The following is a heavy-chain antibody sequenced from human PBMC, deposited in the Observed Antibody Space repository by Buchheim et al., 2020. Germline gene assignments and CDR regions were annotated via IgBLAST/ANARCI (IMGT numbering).Heavy chain of an antibody. CDR2: ISDDGWNK. D-gene: IGHD6-19*01. CDR1: GFTFSNYA. J-gene: IGHJ4*02. CDR3: ARDSVADSFDY. V-gene: IGHV3-30*04. Sequence: QVQLVESGGGVVQPGKSLRLSCAASGFTFSNYALHWVRQAPGKGLEWVAVISDDGWNKYIADSVKGRFTISRDNSKNTLFLHMNSLNPEATAVYYCARDSVADSFDYWGQGTL.